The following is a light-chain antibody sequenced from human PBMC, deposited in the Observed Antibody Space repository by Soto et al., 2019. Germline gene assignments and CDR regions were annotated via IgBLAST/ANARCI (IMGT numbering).Light chain of an antibody. V-gene: IGKV3D-20*02. CDR3: QQRDIWPLS. CDR1: QSVSSSY. Sequence: EIVLTQSPGTLSLSPGERATLSCRASQSVSSSYLAWYQQKPGPAPRLLIYGASNRATGVPARFSGRGSATYFTLTISGLERDDFAVYYCQQRDIWPLSFGGGTKVDIK. CDR2: GAS. J-gene: IGKJ4*01.